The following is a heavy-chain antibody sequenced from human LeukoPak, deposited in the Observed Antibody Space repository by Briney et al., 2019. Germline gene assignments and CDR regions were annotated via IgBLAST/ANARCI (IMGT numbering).Heavy chain of an antibody. V-gene: IGHV1-8*02. D-gene: IGHD4-23*01. J-gene: IGHJ1*01. CDR3: AISTVVTHAEYFQH. CDR2: MNPNSGNT. CDR1: GYTFTSYY. Sequence: GASVKVSCKASGYTFTSYYMHWVRQATGQGLEWMGWMNPNSGNTGYAQKFQGRVTMTRNTSISTAYMELSSLRSEDTAVYYCAISTVVTHAEYFQHWGQGTLVTVSS.